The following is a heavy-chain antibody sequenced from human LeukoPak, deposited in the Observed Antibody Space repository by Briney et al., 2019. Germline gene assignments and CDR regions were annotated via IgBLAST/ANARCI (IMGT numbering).Heavy chain of an antibody. V-gene: IGHV1-69*05. J-gene: IGHJ6*03. D-gene: IGHD3-22*01. CDR1: GGTFSSYA. Sequence: ASVKVSCKAPGGTFSSYAISWVRQAPGQGLEWMGKIIPIFGTANYAQKFQGRVTITTDESTSTAYMELSSLRSEDTAVYYCARGDYYDSSGYYHYYYYYMDVWGKGITVTVSS. CDR3: ARGDYYDSSGYYHYYYYYMDV. CDR2: IIPIFGTA.